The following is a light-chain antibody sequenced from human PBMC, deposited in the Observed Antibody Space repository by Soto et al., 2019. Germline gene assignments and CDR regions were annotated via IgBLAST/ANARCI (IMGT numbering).Light chain of an antibody. J-gene: IGKJ1*01. CDR1: QNIERG. CDR3: HHYNSYSGT. Sequence: DIQMTQSPSTLSASVGDRLTITCRASQNIERGLAWYQQKPGKAPNLLIYDASSLESGVSSRFSGRGFGTELTLTISSLHPDDFATYFCHHYNSYSGTFGQGTKVEI. V-gene: IGKV1-5*01. CDR2: DAS.